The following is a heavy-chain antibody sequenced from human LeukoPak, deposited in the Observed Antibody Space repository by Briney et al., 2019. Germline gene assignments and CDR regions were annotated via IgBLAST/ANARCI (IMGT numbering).Heavy chain of an antibody. D-gene: IGHD4-17*01. J-gene: IGHJ4*02. CDR3: ARARGDYGDYAYYFDY. V-gene: IGHV3-33*01. CDR2: IWYDGSNK. CDR1: GFTFSSYG. Sequence: GRSLRLSCAASGFTFSSYGMHWVRQAPGKGLEWVAVIWYDGSNKYHADSVKGRFTISRDNSKNTLYLQMNSLRAEDTAVYYCARARGDYGDYAYYFDYWGQGTLVTVSS.